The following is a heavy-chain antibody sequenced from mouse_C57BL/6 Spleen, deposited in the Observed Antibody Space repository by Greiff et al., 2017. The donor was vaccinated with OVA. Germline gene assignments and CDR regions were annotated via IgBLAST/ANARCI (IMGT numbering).Heavy chain of an antibody. D-gene: IGHD2-2*01. CDR2: INYDGSST. J-gene: IGHJ1*03. CDR3: ARDGGYDGDWYFDV. Sequence: EVKLMESEGGLVQPGRSMKLSCTASGFTFSDYYMAWVRQVPEKGLEWVANINYDGSSTYYLDSLKSRFIISRDNAKNILYLQMSSLKSEDTATYYCARDGGYDGDWYFDVWGTGTTVTVSS. CDR1: GFTFSDYY. V-gene: IGHV5-16*01.